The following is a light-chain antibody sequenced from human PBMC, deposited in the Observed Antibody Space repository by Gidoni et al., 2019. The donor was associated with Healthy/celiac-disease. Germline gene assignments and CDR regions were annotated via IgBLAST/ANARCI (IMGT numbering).Light chain of an antibody. CDR2: AAS. J-gene: IGKJ3*01. CDR1: QSISSY. Sequence: DIQVTQSPSSLSASVGDRVTITCRASQSISSYLNWYQQKPGNAPKLLIYAASSLQSRVPSRFSGSGSGTDFTLTISSLQPEDFATYYCQQSYSTPLTFXPXTKVDIK. V-gene: IGKV1-39*01. CDR3: QQSYSTPLT.